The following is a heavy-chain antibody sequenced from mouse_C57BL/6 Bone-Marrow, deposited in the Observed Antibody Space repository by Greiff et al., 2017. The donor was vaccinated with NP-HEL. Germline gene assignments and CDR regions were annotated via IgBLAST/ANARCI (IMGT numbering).Heavy chain of an antibody. V-gene: IGHV1-59*01. CDR3: ASESNYWYFDV. D-gene: IGHD1-3*01. CDR2: IDPSDSYT. J-gene: IGHJ1*03. Sequence: QVQLQQPVAELVRPGTSVKLSCKASGYTFTSSWMHWVKQRPGQGLEWIGVIDPSDSYTNYNQKFKGKATLTVDTSSSTAYMQLSSLTSEDSAVYYCASESNYWYFDVWGTGTTVTVSS. CDR1: GYTFTSSW.